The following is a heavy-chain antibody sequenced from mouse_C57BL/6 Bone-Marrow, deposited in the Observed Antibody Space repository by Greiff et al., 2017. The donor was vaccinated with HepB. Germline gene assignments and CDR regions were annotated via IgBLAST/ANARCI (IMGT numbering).Heavy chain of an antibody. Sequence: LVESGPELVKPGASVKISCKASGYAFSSSWMNWVKQRPGKGLEWIGRIYPGDGDTNYNGKFKGKSTLTVDKSSSTAYMQLSSLTSEDSAVYYCARSDYGYYFDYWGQGTTLTVSS. CDR3: ARSDYGYYFDY. CDR2: IYPGDGDT. J-gene: IGHJ2*01. V-gene: IGHV1-82*01. CDR1: GYAFSSSW. D-gene: IGHD2-4*01.